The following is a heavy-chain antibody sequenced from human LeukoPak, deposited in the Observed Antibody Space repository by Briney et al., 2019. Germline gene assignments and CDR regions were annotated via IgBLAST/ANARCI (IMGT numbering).Heavy chain of an antibody. CDR1: GFRFTSFG. D-gene: IGHD4-11*01. J-gene: IGHJ5*02. CDR2: ISTYIGVT. CDR3: ARVSDYSGNGNGDWFDP. V-gene: IGHV1-18*04. Sequence: ASVKVSCKASGFRFTSFGVSWVRQAPGQGLEWMGWISTYIGVTHYAEKFEDRVTMTIDTSTTTAYMELRSLRYDDTAVYYCARVSDYSGNGNGDWFDPWGQGTVATVSS.